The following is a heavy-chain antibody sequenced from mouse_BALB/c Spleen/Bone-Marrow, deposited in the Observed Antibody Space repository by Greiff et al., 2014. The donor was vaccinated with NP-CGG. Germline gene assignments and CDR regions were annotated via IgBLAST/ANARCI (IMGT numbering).Heavy chain of an antibody. CDR3: ARRDYYGSTYGFDY. V-gene: IGHV1-66*01. CDR2: IFPRNGGT. J-gene: IGHJ2*01. Sequence: QVQLQQSGPELVKPGASVKISCKASGYSLTSYYIHWVKQRPGQGLEWIGWIFPRNGGTKYNEKFKGKATLTADTSSSTAYMQLSSLTSEDSAVYFCARRDYYGSTYGFDYWGQGTTLTVSS. CDR1: GYSLTSYY. D-gene: IGHD1-1*01.